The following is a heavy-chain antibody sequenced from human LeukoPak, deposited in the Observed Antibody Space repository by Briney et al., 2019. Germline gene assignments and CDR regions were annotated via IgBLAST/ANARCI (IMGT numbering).Heavy chain of an antibody. CDR1: GFTFGSQA. CDR3: AKQKVVVIPTFDY. V-gene: IGHV3-23*01. Sequence: GGSLRLSCAASGFTFGSQAMTWVRQAPGKGLEWVSAISPSGAGTHYADSVKGRFTISRDNSKNTLYLQMNSLRAEDTAVYYCAKQKVVVIPTFDYWGQGTLVTVSS. CDR2: ISPSGAGT. J-gene: IGHJ4*02. D-gene: IGHD3-22*01.